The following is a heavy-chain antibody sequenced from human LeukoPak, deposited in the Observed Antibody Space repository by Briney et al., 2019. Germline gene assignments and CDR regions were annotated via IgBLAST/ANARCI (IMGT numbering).Heavy chain of an antibody. CDR1: GFTFSSYW. D-gene: IGHD2-2*01. CDR2: INTDGSST. CDR3: ARDRYCSSTSCAFGL. V-gene: IGHV3-74*01. J-gene: IGHJ2*01. Sequence: GGSLRLSCAASGFTFSSYWMHWVRQAPGKGLVWVSRINTDGSSTSYADSVKGRFTISRDNAKNTLYLQMNSLRAEDTAVYYCARDRYCSSTSCAFGLWGRGTLVTVSS.